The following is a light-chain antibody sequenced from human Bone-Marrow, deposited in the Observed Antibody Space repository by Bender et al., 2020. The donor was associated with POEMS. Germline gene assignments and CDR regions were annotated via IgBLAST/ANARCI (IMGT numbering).Light chain of an antibody. J-gene: IGLJ3*02. CDR2: SSH. CDR1: SSTIGAHA. V-gene: IGLV1-44*01. CDR3: AVWDDSLNGWV. Sequence: QSVLTQLPSSSGTPGQRFTISCSGGSSTIGAHAVNWYQHLPGTAPKLLFYSSHLRPSAAPDRFSGSRFGTSASLDISGLQSEDEADYYCAVWDDSLNGWVFGGGTKLTVL.